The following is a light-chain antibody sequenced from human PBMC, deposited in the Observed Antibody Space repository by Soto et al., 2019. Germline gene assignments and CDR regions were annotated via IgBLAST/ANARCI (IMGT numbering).Light chain of an antibody. CDR3: QQYNNWPPWT. Sequence: EIVMTQSPATLSVSPGERATLSCRASQSVRSNLAWYQQKPGQAPRLLIYGASTRATGIPARFSGSGSGTEFTLTISSLQSEDFAVYYCQQYNNWPPWTFGQGTKV. CDR2: GAS. V-gene: IGKV3-15*01. CDR1: QSVRSN. J-gene: IGKJ1*01.